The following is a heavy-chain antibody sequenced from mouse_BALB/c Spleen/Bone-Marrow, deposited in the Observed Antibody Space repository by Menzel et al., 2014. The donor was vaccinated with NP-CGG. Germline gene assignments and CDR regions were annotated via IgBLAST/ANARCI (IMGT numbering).Heavy chain of an antibody. CDR1: GYTFTSYY. Sequence: QVQLQQPGAELVKSGASVKLSCKASGYTFTSYYMYWVKQRPGQGLEWFGEINPSNGGTNFNEKFKNKATLTVDKSSSTAYMQLSSLTSEDSAVYYCSRGRRDALDYWGQGTSVTVSS. CDR2: INPSNGGT. CDR3: SRGRRDALDY. V-gene: IGHV1S81*02. J-gene: IGHJ4*01.